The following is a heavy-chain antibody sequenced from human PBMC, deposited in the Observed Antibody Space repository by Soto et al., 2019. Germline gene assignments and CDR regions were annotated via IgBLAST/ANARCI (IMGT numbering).Heavy chain of an antibody. D-gene: IGHD3-22*01. Sequence: QLQLQESGSGLVKPSQTLSLTCAVSGGSISSDGSSWNWIRQPPGQGLERLGYIDDSGRGYYNPSPTSRVTITVDSSNDRFSLKLSSVPDADRALYYGARAKQYYFDTSGYPTGPHFAFDIWGQGTMVTVSS. J-gene: IGHJ3*02. CDR1: GGSISSDGSS. V-gene: IGHV4-30-2*01. CDR2: IDDSGRG. CDR3: ARAKQYYFDTSGYPTGPHFAFDI.